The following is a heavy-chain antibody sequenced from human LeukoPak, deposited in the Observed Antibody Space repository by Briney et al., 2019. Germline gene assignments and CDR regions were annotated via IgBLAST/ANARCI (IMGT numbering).Heavy chain of an antibody. CDR1: GFTFDDYG. Sequence: GGSLGLSCAASGFTFDDYGMSWVRQAPGKGLEWVSGINWNGGSIGYADSVKGRFTISRDNAKNSLYLQMNSLRGEDTALYYCARAYSSGSLGYWGQGTLVTVSS. V-gene: IGHV3-20*04. J-gene: IGHJ4*02. CDR3: ARAYSSGSLGY. D-gene: IGHD6-19*01. CDR2: INWNGGSI.